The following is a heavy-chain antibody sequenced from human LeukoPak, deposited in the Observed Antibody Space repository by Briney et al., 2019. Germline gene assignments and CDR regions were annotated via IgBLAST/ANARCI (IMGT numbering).Heavy chain of an antibody. CDR3: ARRGSYFDC. CDR2: IYVAGST. D-gene: IGHD3-16*01. J-gene: IGHJ4*02. CDR1: GFTVSDSF. V-gene: IGHV3-53*01. Sequence: GGSLRLSCAASGFTVSDSFMTWVRQAPGKGLEWVSVIYVAGSTYYADSVKGRFTVSRDNAKNSLYLQMNSLRAEDTAVYYCARRGSYFDCWGQGTLVTVSS.